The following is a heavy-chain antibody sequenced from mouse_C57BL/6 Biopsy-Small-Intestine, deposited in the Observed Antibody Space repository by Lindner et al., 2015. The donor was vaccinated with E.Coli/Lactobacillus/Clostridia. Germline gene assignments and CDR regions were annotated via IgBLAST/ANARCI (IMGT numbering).Heavy chain of an antibody. CDR2: INPSSGYT. D-gene: IGHD2-1*01. Sequence: VQLQESGAELAKPGASVRLSCKASGYTFTTYWMHWVRQRPGQGLEWIGYINPSSGYTKYNQKFKDKATLTADKSSSTAYMQLSSLTYEDSAVYYCARDYGNSYYYTMDYWGQGTSVTVSS. CDR3: ARDYGNSYYYTMDY. V-gene: IGHV1-7*01. J-gene: IGHJ4*01. CDR1: GYTFTTYW.